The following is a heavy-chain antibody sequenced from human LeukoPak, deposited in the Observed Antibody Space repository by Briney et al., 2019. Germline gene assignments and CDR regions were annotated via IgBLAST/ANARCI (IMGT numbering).Heavy chain of an antibody. V-gene: IGHV3-66*01. D-gene: IGHD3-16*01. CDR2: IYSGGSA. J-gene: IGHJ4*02. CDR1: GFTVSSYY. Sequence: PGGSLRLSCAASGFTVSSYYMSWVRQAPGKGLDWVSVIYSGGSAYYADSVKGGFTTSRDNSKNTLYLQINSLRAEDTAVYYCARDLGRGYSNYWGQGTLVTVSS. CDR3: ARDLGRGYSNY.